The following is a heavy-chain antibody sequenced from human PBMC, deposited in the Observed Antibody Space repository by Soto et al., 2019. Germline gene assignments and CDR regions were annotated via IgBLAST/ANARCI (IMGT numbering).Heavy chain of an antibody. CDR1: GGTFSSYG. CDR2: INVYNGNT. V-gene: IGHV1-18*01. J-gene: IGHJ5*02. Sequence: ASGKVCCKASGGTFSSYGISWVRQAPGQGLEWMGWINVYNGNTKYAQKVQGRVTMTTDTSTSTAYMELRSLRSDDTAVYYCARGVGSGSYYNQYNWFDPWGQGTLVTVSS. CDR3: ARGVGSGSYYNQYNWFDP. D-gene: IGHD3-10*01.